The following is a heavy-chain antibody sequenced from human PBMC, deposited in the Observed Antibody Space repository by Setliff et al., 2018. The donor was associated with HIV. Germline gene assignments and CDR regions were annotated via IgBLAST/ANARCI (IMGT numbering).Heavy chain of an antibody. D-gene: IGHD3-10*01. Sequence: GGSLRLSCAASGFTFSSAWMGWVRQAPAKGLEWVANISPDGSATYYVDSVKGRFTISRDNTKNSLYLQMNSLRAEDTAVYYCARDYLYYKLYNGSPVYGMDVWGQGTTVTVSS. CDR2: ISPDGSAT. V-gene: IGHV3-7*01. CDR1: GFTFSSAW. J-gene: IGHJ6*02. CDR3: ARDYLYYKLYNGSPVYGMDV.